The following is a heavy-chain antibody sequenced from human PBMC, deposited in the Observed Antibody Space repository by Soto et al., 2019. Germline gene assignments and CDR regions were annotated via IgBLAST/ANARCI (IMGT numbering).Heavy chain of an antibody. V-gene: IGHV1-69*06. J-gene: IGHJ4*02. CDR3: AVIGYALDY. CDR1: GDTFHRHA. CDR2: IIPMFGTA. D-gene: IGHD5-12*01. Sequence: QVQLVQSGAEGKKPGSSVKVSCKGSGDTFHRHALSWVRQAPGQGLESMGGIIPMFGTANYAQKFQGRVTITADTSTSTAYMELSSLRFEDTAFYYFAVIGYALDYWGQGTLVAVSS.